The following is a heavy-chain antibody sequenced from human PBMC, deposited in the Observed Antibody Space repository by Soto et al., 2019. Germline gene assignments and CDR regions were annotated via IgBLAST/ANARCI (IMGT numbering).Heavy chain of an antibody. CDR2: IYYSGST. CDR3: ARDLPYYYDSSGYFEHDAFDI. CDR1: GGSISSGDYY. D-gene: IGHD3-22*01. Sequence: SETLSLTCTVSGGSISSGDYYWSWIRQPPGKGLEWIGYIYYSGSTYYNPSLKSRVTISVDTSKNQFSLKLSSVTAADTAVYYCARDLPYYYDSSGYFEHDAFDIWGQGTMVTV. J-gene: IGHJ3*02. V-gene: IGHV4-30-4*01.